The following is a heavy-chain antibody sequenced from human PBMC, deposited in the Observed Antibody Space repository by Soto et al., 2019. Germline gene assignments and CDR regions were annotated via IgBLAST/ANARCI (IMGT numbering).Heavy chain of an antibody. Sequence: VQLVESGGGLVQPGGSLRLSCAASGFAFSTYNMNWVRRAPGKGLEWISYISSKSGTIFYTDSVKGRFTISRDNAKNSLYLQMSSLRQEDTAVYYGVKDKVACSSTTGYDGLFDYWGQGTLVSGSS. CDR3: VKDKVACSSTTGYDGLFDY. CDR2: ISSKSGTI. J-gene: IGHJ4*02. D-gene: IGHD2-2*01. CDR1: GFAFSTYN. V-gene: IGHV3-48*02.